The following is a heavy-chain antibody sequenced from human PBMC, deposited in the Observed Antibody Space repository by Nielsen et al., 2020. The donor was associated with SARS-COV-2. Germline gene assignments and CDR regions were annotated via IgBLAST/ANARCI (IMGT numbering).Heavy chain of an antibody. CDR2: MSGSSSYI. CDR3: ARVAGTPPVSYSYFDL. V-gene: IGHV3-11*05. CDR1: GFTFSDYY. J-gene: IGHJ2*01. D-gene: IGHD6-19*01. Sequence: GESLKISCAGSGFTFSDYYMSCIRQAPGNGLEWVAQMSGSSSYIHYADSVKGRYTISKDSAKNSLYLQMNSLRAEDTAVYYCARVAGTPPVSYSYFDLWGRGTLVTVSS.